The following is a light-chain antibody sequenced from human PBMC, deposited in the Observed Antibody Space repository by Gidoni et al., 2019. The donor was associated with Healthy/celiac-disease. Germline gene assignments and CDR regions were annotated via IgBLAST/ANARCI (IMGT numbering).Light chain of an antibody. CDR2: AAS. Sequence: DIQMTQSPSSLSASVGDRVTITCRPSQSISSYLNWYQQKPGKAPKLLIYAASSLQSGVPSRFSGSGSGTDFTLTISSLQPEDFATYSCQQSYSTPWTFGQGTKVEIK. CDR1: QSISSY. CDR3: QQSYSTPWT. V-gene: IGKV1-39*01. J-gene: IGKJ1*01.